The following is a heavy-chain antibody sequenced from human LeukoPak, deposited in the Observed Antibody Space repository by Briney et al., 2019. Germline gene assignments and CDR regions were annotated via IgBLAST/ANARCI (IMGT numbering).Heavy chain of an antibody. CDR1: GFTFSSYE. D-gene: IGHD2-2*01. V-gene: IGHV3-48*03. CDR3: ARDLTVVVPAALIGYYYYGMDV. Sequence: PGGSLRLSCAASGFTFSSYEMNWVRQAPGKGLEWVSYISSSGSTIYYADSVKGRFTISRDNAKNSLYLQMNSLRAEDTAVYYCARDLTVVVPAALIGYYYYGMDVWGKGTTVTVPS. CDR2: ISSSGSTI. J-gene: IGHJ6*04.